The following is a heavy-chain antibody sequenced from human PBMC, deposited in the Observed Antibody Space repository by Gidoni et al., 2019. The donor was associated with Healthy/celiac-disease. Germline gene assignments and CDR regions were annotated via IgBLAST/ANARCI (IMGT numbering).Heavy chain of an antibody. CDR3: AKGVFLEWLLFDY. CDR2: ISGSGGST. D-gene: IGHD3-3*01. V-gene: IGHV3-23*01. Sequence: EVQLLESGGGLVQPGGSLRLSCAASGFTFSSYAMSWVRQAPGKGLGWVSAISGSGGSTYYADSVKGRFTISRDNSKNTLYLQMNSLRAEDTAVYYCAKGVFLEWLLFDYWGQGTLVTVSS. J-gene: IGHJ4*02. CDR1: GFTFSSYA.